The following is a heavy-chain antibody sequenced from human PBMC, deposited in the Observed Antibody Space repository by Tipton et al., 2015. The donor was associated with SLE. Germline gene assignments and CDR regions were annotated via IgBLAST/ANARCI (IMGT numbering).Heavy chain of an antibody. CDR2: IYTSGST. J-gene: IGHJ4*02. V-gene: IGHV4-39*07. CDR1: GGAISSSTYY. CDR3: ARGRIAVAGNHFDY. Sequence: TLSLTCIVSGGAISSSTYYWGWIRQPPGKGLEWIGSIYTSGSTNYNPSLKSRVTISVDTSKNQFSLKLSSVTAADTAVYYCARGRIAVAGNHFDYWGQGTLVTVSS. D-gene: IGHD6-19*01.